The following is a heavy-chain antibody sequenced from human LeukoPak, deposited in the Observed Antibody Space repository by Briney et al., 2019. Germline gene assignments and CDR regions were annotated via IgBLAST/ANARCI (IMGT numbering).Heavy chain of an antibody. V-gene: IGHV1-69*13. CDR2: IIPIFGTT. Sequence: SVKVSCKASGGTFSSYAISWVRQAPGQGLEWMGGIIPIFGTTNYAQKFQGRVTITADESTSTAYMELSSLRSEDTAVYYCARGVVPAAITPGNWFDPWGQGTLVTVSS. J-gene: IGHJ5*02. CDR1: GGTFSSYA. D-gene: IGHD2-2*02. CDR3: ARGVVPAAITPGNWFDP.